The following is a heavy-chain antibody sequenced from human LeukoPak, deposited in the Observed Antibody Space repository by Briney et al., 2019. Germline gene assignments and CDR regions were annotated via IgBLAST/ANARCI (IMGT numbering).Heavy chain of an antibody. CDR1: GFSFSDYD. J-gene: IGHJ4*02. Sequence: TGGSLRLSCAASGFSFSDYDMNWVRQAPGKGLEWISYISSGSSSTVYYADSVKGRFTISRDNAENSLYLQMNSLRAEDTAVYYCARDVQIDCWGQGTLVTVSS. CDR3: ARDVQIDC. CDR2: ISSGSSSTV. V-gene: IGHV3-21*05.